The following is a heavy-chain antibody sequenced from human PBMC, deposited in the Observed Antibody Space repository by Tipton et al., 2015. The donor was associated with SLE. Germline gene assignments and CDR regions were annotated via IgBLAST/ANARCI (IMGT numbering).Heavy chain of an antibody. CDR3: ARTTEYFDP. CDR1: GVSINRFY. J-gene: IGHJ5*02. CDR2: IYYSGRN. Sequence: LRLSCTVYGVSINRFYWSWIRQPPGKGLEWIGYIYYSGRNNYNPSLKTRVTMSVDTSKSQFSLKLTSVTAADTAVYYCARTTEYFDPWGQGTLVTVSS. D-gene: IGHD1-1*01. V-gene: IGHV4-59*08.